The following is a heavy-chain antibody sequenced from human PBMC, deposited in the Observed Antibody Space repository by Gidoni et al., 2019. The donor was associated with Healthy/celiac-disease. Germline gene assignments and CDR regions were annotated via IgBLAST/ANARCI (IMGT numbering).Heavy chain of an antibody. V-gene: IGHV3-15*01. D-gene: IGHD6-6*01. J-gene: IGHJ6*02. CDR3: TTGRVAARPRRGYYGMDV. CDR1: GFTCSNAW. CDR2: IKSKTDGGTT. Sequence: EVQLVESGGGLVKPGGALRLSCAASGFTCSNAWMSWVRQAPGKGLEWVGRIKSKTDGGTTDYAAPVKGRFTISRDDSKNTLYLQMNSLKTEDTAVYYCTTGRVAARPRRGYYGMDVWGQGTTVTVSS.